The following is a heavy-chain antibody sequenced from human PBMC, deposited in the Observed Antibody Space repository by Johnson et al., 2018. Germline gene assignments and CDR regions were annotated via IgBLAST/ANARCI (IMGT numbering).Heavy chain of an antibody. J-gene: IGHJ3*02. CDR3: ARLRATNGVSDAFDI. CDR1: GYSFTSYW. D-gene: IGHD1-26*01. CDR2: LYPGDSDT. V-gene: IGHV5-51*03. Sequence: VRLVESGAEVKKQGESMKISCKGSGYSFTSYWIGWVRQMPGKGLEWMGILYPGDSDTRYSPSFPGPVPISADKSISTADVQWSSLKASDTAMYYCARLRATNGVSDAFDIWGQGTMVTVSS.